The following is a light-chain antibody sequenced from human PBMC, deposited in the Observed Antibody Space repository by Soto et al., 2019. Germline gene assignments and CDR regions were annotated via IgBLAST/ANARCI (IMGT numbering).Light chain of an antibody. CDR1: SSDVGGYNH. V-gene: IGLV2-14*01. CDR3: SSYAGSSNV. J-gene: IGLJ1*01. Sequence: QSVLTQPASVSGSPGQSITISCTGTSSDVGGYNHVSWYQQHPGKAPKLIIYEVRNRPSGVSNRLSGSKSGNTASLTVSGLQAEDEADYYCSSYAGSSNVFGTGTKVTVL. CDR2: EVR.